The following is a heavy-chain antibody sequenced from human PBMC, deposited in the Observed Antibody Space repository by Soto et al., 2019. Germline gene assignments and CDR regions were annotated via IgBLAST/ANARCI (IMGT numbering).Heavy chain of an antibody. D-gene: IGHD5-18*01. Sequence: QVQLVQSGTEVKKPGSSMKISCRASGDTFSSYTIAWVRQAPGQGLEWMGSIIPIIDVTNYAQKFQGRVTISADTSTSTVFMELSSLRSEDTAMYYCARGYTDGYFHYWGQGTLVTVSS. CDR1: GDTFSSYT. CDR3: ARGYTDGYFHY. J-gene: IGHJ4*02. CDR2: IIPIIDVT. V-gene: IGHV1-69*02.